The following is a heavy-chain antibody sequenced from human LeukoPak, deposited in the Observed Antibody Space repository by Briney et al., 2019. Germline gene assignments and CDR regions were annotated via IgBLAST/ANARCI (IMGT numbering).Heavy chain of an antibody. Sequence: GGSLRLSCAASGFTFSSNAMTWVRQAPGEGVEWVSSISETSSHTFYADSVKGRFTISRDNTKHTLFLQTTSLRVEDTAMYYCAKDFRSSWKFDPWGQGTLVTVSS. CDR3: AKDFRSSWKFDP. J-gene: IGHJ5*02. CDR1: GFTFSSNA. V-gene: IGHV3-23*01. CDR2: ISETSSHT. D-gene: IGHD6-13*01.